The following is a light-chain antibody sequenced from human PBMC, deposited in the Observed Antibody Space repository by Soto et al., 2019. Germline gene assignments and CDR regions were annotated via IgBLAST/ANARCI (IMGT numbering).Light chain of an antibody. V-gene: IGKV3-15*01. CDR2: GAS. J-gene: IGKJ1*01. CDR1: QSVSSN. CDR3: QQSFSPLWT. Sequence: EIVMTQSPATLSVSPGERATLSCRASQSVSSNLAWYQQKPGQAPRLLIYGASTRATGIPARFSGSGSGTEFTLTISSLQSEDFALYYCQQSFSPLWTFGQGTKVEV.